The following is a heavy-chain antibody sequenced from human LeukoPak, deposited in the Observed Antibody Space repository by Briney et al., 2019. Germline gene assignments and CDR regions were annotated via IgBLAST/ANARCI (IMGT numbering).Heavy chain of an antibody. V-gene: IGHV3-66*01. Sequence: GGSLGLSCAASGFTVSSHYMTWVRQAPGKGLEWVSIIYSVGSTYYADSVKGRFTISRDNSKNTLSLQMNSLRAEDTAVYYCARDPQADYWGQGTLVTVSS. J-gene: IGHJ4*02. CDR3: ARDPQADY. CDR2: IYSVGST. CDR1: GFTVSSHY.